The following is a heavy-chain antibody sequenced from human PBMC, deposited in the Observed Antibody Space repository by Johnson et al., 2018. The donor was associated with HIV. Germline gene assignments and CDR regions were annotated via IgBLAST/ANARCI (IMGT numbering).Heavy chain of an antibody. D-gene: IGHD2/OR15-2a*01. CDR3: AKAFSTFHDAFDI. CDR1: GFVFSDYV. J-gene: IGHJ3*02. V-gene: IGHV3-30*02. Sequence: QVQLVESGGGVVQPGGSLTLSCAASGFVFSDYVMHWVRQAPGKGLDWVTFIRYDGSGKYYADSVNGRFTISRDNSKNTLFLQMNSLRAEDTAVYFCAKAFSTFHDAFDIWGQGTMVTVSS. CDR2: IRYDGSGK.